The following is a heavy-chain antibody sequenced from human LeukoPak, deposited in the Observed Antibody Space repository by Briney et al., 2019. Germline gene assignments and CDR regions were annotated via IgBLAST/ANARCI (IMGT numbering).Heavy chain of an antibody. CDR2: IYSGGST. V-gene: IGHV3-53*01. CDR3: ARVCGGGYNYFCY. CDR1: GLTVSSTY. J-gene: IGHJ4*02. D-gene: IGHD5-24*01. Sequence: PGGSLRLSCAASGLTVSSTYMSWVRQAPGKGLEWVSVIYSGGSTYYADSVKGRFTISRDNSKNTLYLQMNSLRAEDAAVYYCARVCGGGYNYFCYWGQGTLVTVSS.